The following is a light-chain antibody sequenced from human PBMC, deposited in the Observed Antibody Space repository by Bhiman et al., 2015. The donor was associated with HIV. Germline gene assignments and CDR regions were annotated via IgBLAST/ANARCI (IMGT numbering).Light chain of an antibody. CDR3: QAWDSSSSGV. J-gene: IGLJ1*01. Sequence: QSVLTQPPSASGTPGQRVSISCSGSSSNIGSKFVYWYQQLPGTTPKLLIHRNNQRPSGIPERFSGSNSGNTATLAISGTETMDEADYYCQAWDSSSSGVFGTGTKVTVL. V-gene: IGLV1-47*01. CDR1: SSNIGSKF. CDR2: RNN.